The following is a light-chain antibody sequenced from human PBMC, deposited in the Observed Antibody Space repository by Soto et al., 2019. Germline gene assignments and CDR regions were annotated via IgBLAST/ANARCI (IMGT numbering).Light chain of an antibody. J-gene: IGKJ1*01. Sequence: EIVLKQSPATLSLSPGERATLSCRASQSVSSYLAWYQQKPGQAPRLLLYDASNRATGIPDRISGSGSGTDFTLNISRLEPDDFTVYYCQQFAFAPWPFCQG. CDR1: QSVSSY. V-gene: IGKV3-11*01. CDR2: DAS. CDR3: QQFAFAPWP.